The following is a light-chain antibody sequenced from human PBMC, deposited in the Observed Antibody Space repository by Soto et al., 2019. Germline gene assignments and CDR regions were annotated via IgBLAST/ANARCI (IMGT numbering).Light chain of an antibody. V-gene: IGLV2-18*01. Sequence: QSVLTQTPSVSGSPGQSVTISCTGTSTDFVSYNRVSWYQHPPGTAPTLMIYEVSKRPSGVPDRFSGSKSGHTASLTISGLQAADEADYYCSLYTSENAYVFGTGTKVTVL. CDR1: STDFVSYNR. CDR2: EVS. CDR3: SLYTSENAYV. J-gene: IGLJ1*01.